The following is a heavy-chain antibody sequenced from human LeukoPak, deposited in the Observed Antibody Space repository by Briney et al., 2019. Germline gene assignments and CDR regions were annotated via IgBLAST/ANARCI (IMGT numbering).Heavy chain of an antibody. CDR2: IYYSGNN. D-gene: IGHD5-24*01. Sequence: SETLSLTCSVSGGSISTSSYYWGWIRQPPGKGLEWIGAIYYSGNNFYNPSLESRVTISVDTSKNQFSLKMISVTAADTSVYYCVSLDAYNKFFEDWGQGTLVTVSS. J-gene: IGHJ4*01. CDR1: GGSISTSSYY. V-gene: IGHV4-39*07. CDR3: VSLDAYNKFFED.